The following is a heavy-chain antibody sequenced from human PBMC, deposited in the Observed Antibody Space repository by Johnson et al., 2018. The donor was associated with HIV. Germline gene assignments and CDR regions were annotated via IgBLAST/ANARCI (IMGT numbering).Heavy chain of an antibody. D-gene: IGHD4-11*01. CDR3: ARRSIRSDGFDI. Sequence: VQLVESGGGLIQPGGSLRLSCAASGFTVSSNYMSWVRQAPGKGLEWVSEIDTAGDTYYPGSVKGRFTTSRENAKNSLYLQINSLRAGDTAVYYCARRSIRSDGFDILGQGTMVTVSS. J-gene: IGHJ3*02. CDR2: IDTAGDT. V-gene: IGHV3-13*01. CDR1: GFTVSSNY.